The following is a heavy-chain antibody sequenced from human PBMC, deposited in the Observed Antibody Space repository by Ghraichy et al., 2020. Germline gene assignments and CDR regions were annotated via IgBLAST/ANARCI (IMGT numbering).Heavy chain of an antibody. CDR2: ISSSSSTI. Sequence: GGSLRLSCAASGFTFSSYSMNWVRQAPGKGLEWVSYISSSSSTIYYADSVKGRFTISRDNAKNSLYLQMNSLRDEDTAVYYCARNVLMVYLNYYYGMDVWGQGTTVTVSS. CDR1: GFTFSSYS. J-gene: IGHJ6*02. CDR3: ARNVLMVYLNYYYGMDV. D-gene: IGHD2-8*01. V-gene: IGHV3-48*02.